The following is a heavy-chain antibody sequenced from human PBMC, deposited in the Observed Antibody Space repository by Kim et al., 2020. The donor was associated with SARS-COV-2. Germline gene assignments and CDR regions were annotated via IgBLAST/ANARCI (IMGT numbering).Heavy chain of an antibody. CDR3: ARDRGYGSGSYDGMDV. J-gene: IGHJ6*02. CDR2: INPNSGGT. V-gene: IGHV1-2*04. D-gene: IGHD3-10*01. Sequence: ASVKVSCKASGYTFTGYYMHWVRQAPGQGLEWMGWINPNSGGTNYAQKFQGWVTMTRDTSISTAYMELSRLRSDDTAVYYCARDRGYGSGSYDGMDVWGQETTVTVSS. CDR1: GYTFTGYY.